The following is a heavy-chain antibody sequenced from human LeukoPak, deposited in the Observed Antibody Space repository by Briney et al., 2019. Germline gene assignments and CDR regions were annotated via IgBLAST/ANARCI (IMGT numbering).Heavy chain of an antibody. CDR3: AKTYYYDSSGQYYFDY. J-gene: IGHJ4*02. Sequence: GGSLRLSCAASGFTFSGYAMSWVRQAPGKGLEWVSGISGSGGSTYYADSVKGRFTISRDNSKNTLYLQMNSLRAEDTAVYYCAKTYYYDSSGQYYFDYWGQGTLVTVSS. V-gene: IGHV3-23*01. CDR2: ISGSGGST. CDR1: GFTFSGYA. D-gene: IGHD3-22*01.